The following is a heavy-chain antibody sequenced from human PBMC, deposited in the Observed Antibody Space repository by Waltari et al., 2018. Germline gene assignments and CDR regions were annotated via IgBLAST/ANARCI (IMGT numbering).Heavy chain of an antibody. J-gene: IGHJ2*01. D-gene: IGHD4-17*01. CDR1: GGTFSSYA. V-gene: IGHV1-69*01. CDR2: IIPIFGTA. CDR3: ARVEEVDYGDFYWYFDL. Sequence: QVQLVQSGAEVKKPGSSVKVSCKASGGTFSSYAISWVRQAPGQGLEWMGGIIPIFGTANYAQKFQGRVTITADESTSTAYMELSSLRSEDTAVYYCARVEEVDYGDFYWYFDLWGRGTLVTVSS.